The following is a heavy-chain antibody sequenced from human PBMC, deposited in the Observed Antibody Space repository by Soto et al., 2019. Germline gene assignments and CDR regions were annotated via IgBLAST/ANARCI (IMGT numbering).Heavy chain of an antibody. D-gene: IGHD6-13*01. CDR3: ARGYSSSWYWLGI. V-gene: IGHV3-74*01. J-gene: IGHJ4*02. CDR2: INSDGSST. Sequence: GGPLRLSCAASGLTFSSYWMHWVRQAPGRGLVWVSRINSDGSSTSYADSVKGRFTISRDNAKNTLYLQMNSLRAEDTAVYYCARGYSSSWYWLGIWGQGTLVTVSS. CDR1: GLTFSSYW.